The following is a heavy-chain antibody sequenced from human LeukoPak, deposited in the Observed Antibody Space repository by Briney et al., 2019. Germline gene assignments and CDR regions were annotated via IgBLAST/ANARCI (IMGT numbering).Heavy chain of an antibody. J-gene: IGHJ4*02. CDR3: ARDLRKGTYFDY. CDR2: IWSDGSNK. D-gene: IGHD3-10*01. Sequence: SGGSLRLSCAASGFTFSNYGMHWVRQAPGKGLEWVAVIWSDGSNKYYADSVKGRFTISRDNSKNTLYLQMNSLRAEDTGVYYCARDLRKGTYFDYWDQGTLVTVSS. V-gene: IGHV3-33*01. CDR1: GFTFSNYG.